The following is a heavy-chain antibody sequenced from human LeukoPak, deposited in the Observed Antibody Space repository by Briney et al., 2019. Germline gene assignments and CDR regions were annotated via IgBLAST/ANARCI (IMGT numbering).Heavy chain of an antibody. CDR3: ASGGPVDGRYFDWLFPRRCDYFDY. CDR2: INHSGST. Sequence: MSSETLSLTCAVYGGSFSGYYWSWIRQPPGKGLEWSGEINHSGSTNYNPSLKSRVTISVDTSKNQFSLKLSSVTAEDTAVYYCASGGPVDGRYFDWLFPRRCDYFDYWGQGTLVTVSS. J-gene: IGHJ4*02. CDR1: GGSFSGYY. D-gene: IGHD3-9*01. V-gene: IGHV4-34*01.